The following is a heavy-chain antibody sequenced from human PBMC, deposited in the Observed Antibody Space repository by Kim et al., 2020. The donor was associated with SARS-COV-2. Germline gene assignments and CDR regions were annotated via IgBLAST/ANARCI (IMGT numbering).Heavy chain of an antibody. D-gene: IGHD2-8*02. CDR3: ARGGGVRWSNYGMDV. Sequence: GGSLRLSCAASGFTFSSYAMHWVRQAPGKGLEWVAVISYDGSNKYYADSVKGRFTISRDNSKNTLYLQMNSLRAEDTAVYYCARGGGVRWSNYGMDVWG. CDR2: ISYDGSNK. CDR1: GFTFSSYA. J-gene: IGHJ6*02. V-gene: IGHV3-30*04.